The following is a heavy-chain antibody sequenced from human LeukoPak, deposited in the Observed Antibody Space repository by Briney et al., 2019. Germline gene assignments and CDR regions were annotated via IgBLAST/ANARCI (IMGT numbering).Heavy chain of an antibody. J-gene: IGHJ4*02. CDR1: GFTFGDYA. D-gene: IGHD3-22*01. V-gene: IGHV3-49*04. CDR3: ARDLPQIEY. CDR2: IRSKAYGGTT. Sequence: GRSLRLSCTASGFTFGDYAMSWVRQAPGKGLEWVGFIRSKAYGGTTEYAASAKGRFTISRDDSKSIAYLQMHSLRAEDTALYYCARDLPQIEYWGQGTLVTVSS.